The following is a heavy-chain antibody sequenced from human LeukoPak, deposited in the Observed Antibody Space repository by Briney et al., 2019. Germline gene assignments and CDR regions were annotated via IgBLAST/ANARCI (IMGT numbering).Heavy chain of an antibody. J-gene: IGHJ6*03. CDR3: ARGPRYYYDSSGYYYYYYYMDV. Sequence: SETLSLTCTVSGGSISSYYWSWIRQPPGKGLEWIGYIYYSGSTNYNPSLKSRVTISVDTSKNQFSLKLSSVTAADTAVYYCARGPRYYYDSSGYYYYYYYMDVWGEGTTVTVSS. D-gene: IGHD3-22*01. CDR2: IYYSGST. CDR1: GGSISSYY. V-gene: IGHV4-59*01.